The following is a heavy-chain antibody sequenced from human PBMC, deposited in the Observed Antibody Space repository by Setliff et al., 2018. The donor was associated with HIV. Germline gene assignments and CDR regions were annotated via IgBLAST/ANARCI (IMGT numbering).Heavy chain of an antibody. V-gene: IGHV1-2*05. Sequence: ASVKVSCKASGYTFTDYYIHWVRQAPGQGLEWMGRINPNSGGTNYVQKFQGRVTMTRDRSVSTAYMELSRLRSDDTGVYYCARDSRDIVVVIAPEPEPYYYYGMDVWGEGTTVTVSS. J-gene: IGHJ6*04. CDR1: GYTFTDYY. D-gene: IGHD2-15*01. CDR2: INPNSGGT. CDR3: ARDSRDIVVVIAPEPEPYYYYGMDV.